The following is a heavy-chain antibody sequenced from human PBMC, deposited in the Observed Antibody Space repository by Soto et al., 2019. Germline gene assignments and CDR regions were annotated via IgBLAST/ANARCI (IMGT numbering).Heavy chain of an antibody. CDR1: GDTLSGYT. J-gene: IGHJ4*02. CDR2: ISGSGGTT. D-gene: IGHD6-13*01. Sequence: EVCLRRSWSAAGDTLSGYTMSRGRQATRVGLEWVSAISGSGGTTYYADSVKGRFTISRDNSKNTLYLQMNSLRAEDTAVYYSAKDSSWYPLYYFDYWGQGTLVTLPS. CDR3: AKDSSWYPLYYFDY. V-gene: IGHV3-23*01.